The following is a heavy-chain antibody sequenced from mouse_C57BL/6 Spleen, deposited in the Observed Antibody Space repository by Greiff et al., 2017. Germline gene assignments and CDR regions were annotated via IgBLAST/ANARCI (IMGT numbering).Heavy chain of an antibody. Sequence: QVQLQQSGAELARPGASVKLSCKASGYTFTSYGISWVKQRTGQGLEWIGEIYPRSGNTYYNEKFKGKATLTADKSYSTASMELRSLTSEDSAVYFCARRDSSGYGACWGQATLVTVSA. CDR3: ARRDSSGYGAC. CDR1: GYTFTSYG. J-gene: IGHJ3*01. D-gene: IGHD3-2*02. CDR2: IYPRSGNT. V-gene: IGHV1-81*01.